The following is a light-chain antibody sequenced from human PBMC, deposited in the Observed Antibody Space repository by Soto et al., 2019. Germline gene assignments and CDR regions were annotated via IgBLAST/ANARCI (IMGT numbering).Light chain of an antibody. CDR2: EDN. CDR3: GTWDSSLSAYV. Sequence: VLTQPPSVPAAPGQKVTISCSGSSSNIGNNYVSWYQQLPGTAPKLLIYEDNKRPSGIPDRFSGSKSGTSATLDITGLQTGDEADFYCGTWDSSLSAYVFGTGTKVTVL. CDR1: SSNIGNNY. J-gene: IGLJ1*01. V-gene: IGLV1-51*02.